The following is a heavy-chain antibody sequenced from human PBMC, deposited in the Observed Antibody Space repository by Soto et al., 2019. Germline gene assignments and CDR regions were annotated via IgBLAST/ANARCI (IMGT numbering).Heavy chain of an antibody. CDR2: ISYDGSNK. CDR1: GFTFSSYG. CDR3: AKDRGTFKYGDYGWFDP. V-gene: IGHV3-30*18. D-gene: IGHD4-17*01. J-gene: IGHJ5*02. Sequence: GGSLRLSCAASGFTFSSYGMHWVRQAPGKGLEWVAVISYDGSNKYYADSVKGRFTISRDNSKNTLYLQMNSLRAEDTAVYYCAKDRGTFKYGDYGWFDPWGQGTLVTVSS.